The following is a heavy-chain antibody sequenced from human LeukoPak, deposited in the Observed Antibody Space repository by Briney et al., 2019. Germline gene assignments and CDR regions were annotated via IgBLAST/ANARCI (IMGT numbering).Heavy chain of an antibody. J-gene: IGHJ4*02. Sequence: GGSLRLSCAASGFTLSTYNMNWVRQAPGKGLEWVSSISRSSSYIFYADSVKGRFTISRDNAKNSLYLQMNSLRAEDTAVYYCARESATGRTRGDGFFDYWGQGTLVTVSS. CDR3: ARESATGRTRGDGFFDY. CDR1: GFTLSTYN. D-gene: IGHD6-13*01. CDR2: ISRSSSYI. V-gene: IGHV3-21*01.